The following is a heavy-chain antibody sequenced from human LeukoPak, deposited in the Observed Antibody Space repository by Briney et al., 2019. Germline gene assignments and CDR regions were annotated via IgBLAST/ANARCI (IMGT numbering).Heavy chain of an antibody. CDR2: IKEDGSEK. V-gene: IGHV3-7*01. J-gene: IGHJ6*03. CDR3: ARSFYGHDPYYCYMDV. Sequence: GGSLRLSCAASEFALRNYWMSWVRQAPGKGLEWVATIKEDGSEKYYVDSVKGRFTISRENAKNSLYLQMNSLRAEDTAVYYCARSFYGHDPYYCYMDVWGKGTTVTVSS. CDR1: EFALRNYW. D-gene: IGHD2-2*01.